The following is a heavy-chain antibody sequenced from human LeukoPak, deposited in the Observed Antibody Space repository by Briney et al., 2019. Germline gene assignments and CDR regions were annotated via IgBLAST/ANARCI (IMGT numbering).Heavy chain of an antibody. CDR3: AKTKLDWLLFDF. Sequence: SETLSLTRTVSGGSISSSSYYWGWIRQPPGKGLEWIGSIFHNGNAFYSPSLQSRVTMSLDTSKSQFYLRLTSVTAADTALYYCAKTKLDWLLFDFWGQGILVTVSS. V-gene: IGHV4-39*07. CDR2: IFHNGNA. J-gene: IGHJ4*02. D-gene: IGHD3-9*01. CDR1: GGSISSSSYY.